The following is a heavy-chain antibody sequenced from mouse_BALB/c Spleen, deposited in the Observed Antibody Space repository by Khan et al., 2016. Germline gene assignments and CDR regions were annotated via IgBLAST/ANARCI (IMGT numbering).Heavy chain of an antibody. Sequence: EVELVESGGGLVQPGGSRTLSCAASGFTFSSFGMHWVRQTPEKGLEWVAYISSGGSPIFYADTLKGRFTVSRDNPKNPLFLQMTSLRSEDTAMYYCARRGRDYFVSGFHYFAMDYWGQGTSVAVSS. J-gene: IGHJ4*01. D-gene: IGHD1-1*01. V-gene: IGHV5-17*02. CDR2: ISSGGSPI. CDR3: ARRGRDYFVSGFHYFAMDY. CDR1: GFTFSSFG.